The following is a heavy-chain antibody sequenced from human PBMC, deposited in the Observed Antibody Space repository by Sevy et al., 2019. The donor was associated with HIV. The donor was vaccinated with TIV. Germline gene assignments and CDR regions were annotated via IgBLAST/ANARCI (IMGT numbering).Heavy chain of an antibody. J-gene: IGHJ4*02. Sequence: ASVKLSCKASGYTFNNYYMHWVRQAPGQGLEWMGIINPSGGSTSYAQKFQGRVTMTRETSTSIVYMELSSLRSEDTAVYYCARDLTIFGVIPDYWGQGTLVTVSS. D-gene: IGHD3-3*01. CDR2: INPSGGST. CDR1: GYTFNNYY. V-gene: IGHV1-46*02. CDR3: ARDLTIFGVIPDY.